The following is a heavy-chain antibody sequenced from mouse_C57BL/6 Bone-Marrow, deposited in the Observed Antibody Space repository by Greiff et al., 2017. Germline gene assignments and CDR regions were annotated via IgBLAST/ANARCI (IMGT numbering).Heavy chain of an antibody. V-gene: IGHV1-72*01. J-gene: IGHJ4*01. D-gene: IGHD2-12*01. Sequence: QVHVKQPGAELVKPGASVKLSCEASGYTFTSYWLHWVKQRPGRGLEWIGRIDPNSGGTKYNEEFKSKATLTVDKPSSPAYMQLSSLTSEDSAVYDCARDSYSSYYAKDYWGQGTSVTVSS. CDR1: GYTFTSYW. CDR3: ARDSYSSYYAKDY. CDR2: IDPNSGGT.